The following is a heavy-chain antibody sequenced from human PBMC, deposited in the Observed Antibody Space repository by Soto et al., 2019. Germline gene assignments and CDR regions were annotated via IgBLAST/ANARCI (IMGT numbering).Heavy chain of an antibody. Sequence: SLTFAIYGGSFNEYYWNWVRQTAGKGLEWIGEVNYSGTSNYKPSLKNRVTLSVDTSKKQFYLRLTSVTAADTGIYFCARVRGRAESAPSGMDLWGQGTRVTVSS. CDR1: GGSFNEYY. J-gene: IGHJ6*02. CDR3: ARVRGRAESAPSGMDL. CDR2: VNYSGTS. V-gene: IGHV4-34*10. D-gene: IGHD3-10*01.